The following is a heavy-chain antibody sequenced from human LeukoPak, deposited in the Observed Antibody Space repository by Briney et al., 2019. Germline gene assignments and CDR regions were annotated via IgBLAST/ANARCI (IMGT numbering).Heavy chain of an antibody. D-gene: IGHD2-2*01. CDR3: ARTSGVPAAKVDY. Sequence: GESLKISCKGSGYSFTSYWIGWVRQMPGKGLEWMGIIYPGDSDTRYSPSFQGQVTISADKSISTAYLQWSSLKAPHTAMYYCARTSGVPAAKVDYWGQGTLVTVSS. V-gene: IGHV5-51*01. CDR1: GYSFTSYW. CDR2: IYPGDSDT. J-gene: IGHJ4*02.